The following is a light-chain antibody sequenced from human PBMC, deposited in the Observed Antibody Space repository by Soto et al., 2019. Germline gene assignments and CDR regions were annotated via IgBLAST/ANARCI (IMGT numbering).Light chain of an antibody. V-gene: IGLV2-11*01. CDR3: CSYAGDYTFV. Sequence: QSALIQPRSVSGSPGQSVTISCNGTSSDVGVYKYVSWYRQHPGKAPKLMIYDVITRPSGVPDRFSGSKSGNTASLTISGLQAEDEVDYYCCSYAGDYTFVFGSGTKVTVL. CDR1: SSDVGVYKY. J-gene: IGLJ1*01. CDR2: DVI.